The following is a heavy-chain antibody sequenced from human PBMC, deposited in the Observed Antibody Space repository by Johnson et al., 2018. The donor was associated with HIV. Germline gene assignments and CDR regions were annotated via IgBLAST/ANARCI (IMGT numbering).Heavy chain of an antibody. J-gene: IGHJ3*01. Sequence: VYLVESGGGVVQPGRSLRLSCAASGFTFSSYGMHWVRQAPGKGLEYVSGVSSNGGKTYYANSVKGRFTISRDNSKNTLYLQMGSLRTEDMAVYHCARARYTSDWYLYDAFDLWGQGTMVTVSS. CDR2: VSSNGGKT. CDR1: GFTFSSYG. D-gene: IGHD6-13*01. CDR3: ARARYTSDWYLYDAFDL. V-gene: IGHV3-64*01.